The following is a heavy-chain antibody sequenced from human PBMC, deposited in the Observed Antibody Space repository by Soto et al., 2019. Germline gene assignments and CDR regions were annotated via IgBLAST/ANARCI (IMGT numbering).Heavy chain of an antibody. D-gene: IGHD3-10*01. CDR3: ARDNYGPRDY. CDR2: VDPNSGGT. CDR1: GYTFTAYY. J-gene: IGHJ4*02. Sequence: QVQLVQSGAEVKKPGASVTVSCRPSGYTFTAYYIHWVRQAPGQGLEWMGWVDPNSGGTRDAQNFQGRVTMTRDTSTSSVSMELNLLRSDDTALYYCARDNYGPRDYGGQGTLVTVSS. V-gene: IGHV1-2*02.